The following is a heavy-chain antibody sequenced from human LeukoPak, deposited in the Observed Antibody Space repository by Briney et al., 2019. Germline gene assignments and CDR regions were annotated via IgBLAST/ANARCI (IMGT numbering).Heavy chain of an antibody. D-gene: IGHD1-26*01. Sequence: SVKVSCKASGGTFSSYTISWVRQAPGQGLEWMGRIIPILGIANYAQKFQGRVTITADKSTSTAYMELSSLRSEDTAVYYCTPLIVGAPFDYWGQGTLVTVSS. CDR2: IIPILGIA. J-gene: IGHJ4*02. V-gene: IGHV1-69*02. CDR1: GGTFSSYT. CDR3: TPLIVGAPFDY.